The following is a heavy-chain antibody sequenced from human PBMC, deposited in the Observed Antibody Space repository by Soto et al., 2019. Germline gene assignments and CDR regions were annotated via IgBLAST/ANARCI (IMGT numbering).Heavy chain of an antibody. CDR3: AREGPHSGRFPFWDY. D-gene: IGHD1-26*01. CDR2: ITYDGSNK. J-gene: IGHJ4*02. V-gene: IGHV3-30*03. Sequence: QVQLVESGGGVIQPGRSLRPSCVVSGFTLGHYGIHWVRLAPGTGLDLVAGITYDGSNKQYADSVKGGFTISSDNFKNTLYLQMNSLRSEDTAVYYGAREGPHSGRFPFWDYGGQVTLVSVAS. CDR1: GFTLGHYG.